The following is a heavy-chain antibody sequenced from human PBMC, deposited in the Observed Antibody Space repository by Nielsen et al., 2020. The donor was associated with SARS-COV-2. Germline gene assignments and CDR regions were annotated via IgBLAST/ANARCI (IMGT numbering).Heavy chain of an antibody. J-gene: IGHJ3*02. V-gene: IGHV1-18*01. CDR2: ISAYNGNT. CDR3: ARGLIVGAPAEAAFDI. D-gene: IGHD1-26*01. Sequence: ASVKVSCQASGYTFTSYGISWVRQAPGQGLEWMGWISAYNGNTNYAQKLQGRVTMTTDTSTSTAYMELSRLRSDYTAVYYCARGLIVGAPAEAAFDIWGQGTMVTVSS. CDR1: GYTFTSYG.